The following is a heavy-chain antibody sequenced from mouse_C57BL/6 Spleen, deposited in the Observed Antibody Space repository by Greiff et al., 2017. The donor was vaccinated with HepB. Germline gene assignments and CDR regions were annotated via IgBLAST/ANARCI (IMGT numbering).Heavy chain of an antibody. Sequence: EVQLVESGGGLVKPGGSLKLSCAASGFTFSSYAMSWVRQTPEKRLEWVATISDGGSYTYYPDNVKGRFTISRDNAKNNLYLQMSHLKSEDTAMYYWARDYYGSSYGFAYWGQGTLVTVSA. D-gene: IGHD1-1*01. V-gene: IGHV5-4*01. CDR1: GFTFSSYA. J-gene: IGHJ3*01. CDR3: ARDYYGSSYGFAY. CDR2: ISDGGSYT.